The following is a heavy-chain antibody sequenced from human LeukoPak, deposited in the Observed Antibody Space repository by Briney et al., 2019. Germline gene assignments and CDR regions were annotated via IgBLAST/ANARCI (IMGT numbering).Heavy chain of an antibody. D-gene: IGHD2-2*01. J-gene: IGHJ6*03. CDR2: IKSKTDGGTT. CDR3: TTTLRHCSSTSCNHYYYYMDV. Sequence: PGGSLRLSCAASGFTFSDHYMDWVRQAPGKGLEWVGRIKSKTDGGTTDYAAPVKGRFTISRDDSKNTLYLQMNSLKTKDTAVYYCTTTLRHCSSTSCNHYYYYMDVWGKGTTVTVSS. V-gene: IGHV3-15*01. CDR1: GFTFSDHY.